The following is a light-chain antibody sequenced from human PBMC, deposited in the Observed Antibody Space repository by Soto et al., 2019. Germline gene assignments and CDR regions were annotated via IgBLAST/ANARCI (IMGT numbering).Light chain of an antibody. CDR1: SSSIGAGYE. J-gene: IGLJ3*02. Sequence: QSVLTQPPSVSGAPGQRVTISCSGTSSSIGAGYEVHWYHQLPGTAPKLVVSGNGNRPSGVPDRLSASKSGTSASLAITGLQAEDEGHYYCQSYDNSLSGSWVFGGGTKVTVL. CDR2: GNG. V-gene: IGLV1-40*01. CDR3: QSYDNSLSGSWV.